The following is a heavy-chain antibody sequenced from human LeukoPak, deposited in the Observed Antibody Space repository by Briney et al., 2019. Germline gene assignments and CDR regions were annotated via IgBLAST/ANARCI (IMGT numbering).Heavy chain of an antibody. Sequence: QTGGSLRLSCVASGITFSNYAVSWVRQAPGKGLEWVAVISYDGSNKYYADSVKGRFTISRDNSKNTLYLQMNSLRAEDTAVYYCAKDYGSSWAWDGYGMDVWGQGTTVTVSS. CDR3: AKDYGSSWAWDGYGMDV. CDR1: GITFSNYA. CDR2: ISYDGSNK. J-gene: IGHJ6*02. V-gene: IGHV3-30*18. D-gene: IGHD6-13*01.